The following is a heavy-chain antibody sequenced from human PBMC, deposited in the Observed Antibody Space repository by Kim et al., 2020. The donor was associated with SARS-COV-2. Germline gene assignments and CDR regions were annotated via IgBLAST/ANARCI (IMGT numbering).Heavy chain of an antibody. CDR3: AAMPMGYYDSSGYPYYYYGMDV. CDR1: GFTFTSSA. CDR2: IVVGSGNT. V-gene: IGHV1-58*01. Sequence: SVKVSCKASGFTFTSSAVQWVRQARGQRLEWIGWIVVGSGNTNYAQKFQERVTITRDMSTSTAYMELSSLRSEDTAVYYCAAMPMGYYDSSGYPYYYYGMDVWGQGTTVTVSS. J-gene: IGHJ6*02. D-gene: IGHD3-22*01.